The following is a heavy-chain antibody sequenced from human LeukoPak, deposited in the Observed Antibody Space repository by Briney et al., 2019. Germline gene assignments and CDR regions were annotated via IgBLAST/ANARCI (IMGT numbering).Heavy chain of an antibody. Sequence: PGRSLRLSCSASGFSFSSYTMHWVRQAPGKGLEYVSALSSSGGNIYYADSVKGRFIISRDNSKNTLYLQMNSLRTEDTAVYYCAKRTYSGSYYSDFDYWGQGTLVTVSS. CDR1: GFSFSSYT. CDR2: LSSSGGNI. V-gene: IGHV3-64*04. CDR3: AKRTYSGSYYSDFDY. D-gene: IGHD1-26*01. J-gene: IGHJ4*02.